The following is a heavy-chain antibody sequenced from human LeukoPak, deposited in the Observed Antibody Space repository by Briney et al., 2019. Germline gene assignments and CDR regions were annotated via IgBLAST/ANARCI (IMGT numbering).Heavy chain of an antibody. D-gene: IGHD6-13*01. CDR3: ARVTQQLVPYFDY. CDR2: IYYSGST. V-gene: IGHV4-59*01. Sequence: PSETLSLTCTVSGGSISSYYWSWIRQPPGKGLEWIGYIYYSGSTNYNPSLKSRVTISVDTSKNQFSLKLGSVTAADTAVYYCARVTQQLVPYFDYWGQGTLVTVSS. J-gene: IGHJ4*02. CDR1: GGSISSYY.